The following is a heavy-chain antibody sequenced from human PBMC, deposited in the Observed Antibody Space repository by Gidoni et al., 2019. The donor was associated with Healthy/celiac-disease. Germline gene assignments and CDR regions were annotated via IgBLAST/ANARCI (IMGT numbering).Heavy chain of an antibody. D-gene: IGHD6-13*01. CDR3: ARRPQQHLDFDY. CDR1: GGYISSGGYY. J-gene: IGHJ4*02. V-gene: IGHV4-31*03. CDR2: IYYSGST. Sequence: QVQLQESGPGLVKPSQTLSLTCTVSGGYISSGGYYWIWIRQHPGKGLEWLGYIYYSGSTYYNPSLKSRVTISVHTSKNQFSLKLSAVTAADTAVYYCARRPQQHLDFDYWGQGTLVTVSS.